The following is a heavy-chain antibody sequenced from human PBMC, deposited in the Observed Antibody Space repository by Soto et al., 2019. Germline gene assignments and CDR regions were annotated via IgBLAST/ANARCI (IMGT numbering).Heavy chain of an antibody. CDR1: GFTVSGND. J-gene: IGHJ4*02. D-gene: IGHD6-19*01. V-gene: IGHV3-11*01. CDR3: ASHHSSGWLYFDS. Sequence: QLQLLESGGDLVKPGGSLRLSCAASGFTVSGNDLSWIRQAPGKGLEWVSSIGSSGRAIYYADSVKGRFTISRDNTKDSLYLHMSSLSAADTAIYYCASHHSSGWLYFDSWGQGTLVTVSS. CDR2: IGSSGRAI.